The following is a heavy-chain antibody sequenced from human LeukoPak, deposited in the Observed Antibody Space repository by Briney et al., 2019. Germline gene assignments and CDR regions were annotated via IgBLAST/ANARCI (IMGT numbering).Heavy chain of an antibody. V-gene: IGHV1-2*02. D-gene: IGHD6-13*01. J-gene: IGHJ4*02. CDR2: INPNSGGT. CDR1: GYTFTGYY. CDR3: ARLFPIEFGAIGVVGNIAAAGTYYFDY. Sequence: GASVKVSCKASGYTFTGYYMHWVRQAPGQGLEWMGWINPNSGGTNYAQKFQGRVTMTRDTSISTAYMELSRLRSDDTAVYYCARLFPIEFGAIGVVGNIAAAGTYYFDYWGQGTLVTVSS.